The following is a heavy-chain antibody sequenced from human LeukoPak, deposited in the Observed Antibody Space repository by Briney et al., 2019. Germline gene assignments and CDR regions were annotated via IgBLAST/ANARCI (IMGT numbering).Heavy chain of an antibody. Sequence: SETLSLTCTVSGGSISSYYWSWIRQPPGKGLEWIGYIYYSGSTNYNPSLKSRVTISVDTSKNQFSLKLSSVTAADTPVYYCAGNWGDGSNLNYFDYWGQGTLVTVSS. CDR1: GGSISSYY. CDR3: AGNWGDGSNLNYFDY. J-gene: IGHJ4*02. V-gene: IGHV4-59*08. CDR2: IYYSGST. D-gene: IGHD5-24*01.